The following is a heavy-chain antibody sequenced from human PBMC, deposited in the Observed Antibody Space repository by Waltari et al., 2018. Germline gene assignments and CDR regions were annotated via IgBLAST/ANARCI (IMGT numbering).Heavy chain of an antibody. D-gene: IGHD2-15*01. CDR1: GGSISSSSSS. CDR2: IYYSGST. V-gene: IGHV4-39*01. CDR3: ARKGYCSGGSCLFDY. J-gene: IGHJ4*02. Sequence: QLQLQESGPGLVKPSETLSLTCTVSGGSISSSSSSWGWIRQPPGKGLERLGSIYYSGSTYYNPSLKSRVTISVDTSKNQFSLKLSSVTAADTAVYYCARKGYCSGGSCLFDYWGQGTLVTVSS.